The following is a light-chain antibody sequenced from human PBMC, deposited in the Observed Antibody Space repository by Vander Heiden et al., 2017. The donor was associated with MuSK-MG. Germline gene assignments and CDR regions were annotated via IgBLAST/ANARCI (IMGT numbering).Light chain of an antibody. V-gene: IGKV1-5*01. CDR2: DAS. Sequence: DIQMTQSPSTLSASIGDSVTITFRASDSISSWLDWNQQKPGKAPKLISYDASRLQGGVPSRVSGSGSGTEFTLTISSLQPGDFATYYGQRYKGNVYTCGQGTKLEIK. CDR1: DSISSW. CDR3: QRYKGNVYT. J-gene: IGKJ2*01.